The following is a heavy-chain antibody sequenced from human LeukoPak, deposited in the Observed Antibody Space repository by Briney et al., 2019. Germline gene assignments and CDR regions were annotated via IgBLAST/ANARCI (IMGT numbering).Heavy chain of an antibody. V-gene: IGHV3-21*01. Sequence: GGSLRLSCAASGFTFSSYCMNWVRQAPGKGLEWVSSISSSSSYIYYADSVKGRFTISRDNAKNSLYLQMNSLRAEDTAVYYCARATAGSPPGMDVWGQGTTVSVSS. CDR3: ARATAGSPPGMDV. J-gene: IGHJ6*02. CDR1: GFTFSSYC. D-gene: IGHD2-15*01. CDR2: ISSSSSYI.